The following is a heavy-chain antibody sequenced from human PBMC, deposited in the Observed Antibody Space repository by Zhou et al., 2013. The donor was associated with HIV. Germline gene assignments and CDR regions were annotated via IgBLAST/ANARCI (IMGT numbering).Heavy chain of an antibody. CDR3: AGYGRGYNWLYY. CDR1: GYSFSAY. CDR2: IIPSSGDT. V-gene: IGHV1-2*02. Sequence: QGHLVQSGPEVKSPGASVKVSCKASGYSFSAYMHWVRQAPGQGLEYLGWIIPSSGDTRYAQNFQGRVTMTRDTSINTVYMELNRVKSDDTAVYYCAGYGRGYNWLYYWGQGTLVTVSS. D-gene: IGHD5-12*01. J-gene: IGHJ4*02.